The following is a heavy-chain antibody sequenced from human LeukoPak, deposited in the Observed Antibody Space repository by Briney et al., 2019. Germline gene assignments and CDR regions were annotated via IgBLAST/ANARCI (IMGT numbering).Heavy chain of an antibody. Sequence: GASVKVSCKASGGTFSSYAISWVRQAPGQGLEWMGGIIPIFGTANYAQKFQGRVTITADESTSTAYMELSSLRSEDTAVYYCARASPIVVVVAAPLRYWGQGTLVTVSS. CDR2: IIPIFGTA. D-gene: IGHD2-15*01. J-gene: IGHJ4*02. CDR1: GGTFSSYA. V-gene: IGHV1-69*13. CDR3: ARASPIVVVVAAPLRY.